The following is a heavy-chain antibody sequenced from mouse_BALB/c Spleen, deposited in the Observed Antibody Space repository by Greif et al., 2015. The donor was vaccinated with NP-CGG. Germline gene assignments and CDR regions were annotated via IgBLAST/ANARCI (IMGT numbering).Heavy chain of an antibody. J-gene: IGHJ4*01. V-gene: IGHV1-4*01. CDR2: INPGRGYT. Sequence: VQLQQSGAELARPGASVMISCKASGDTFTSYTMHGVKPRPGHGLEWIGYINPGRGYTNYNQHFKDKATWTADKSSSTASMRLSSMTSVASAVYFCARRPASPMDVWGQGNSVTVSS. CDR3: ARRPASPMDV. CDR1: GDTFTSYT.